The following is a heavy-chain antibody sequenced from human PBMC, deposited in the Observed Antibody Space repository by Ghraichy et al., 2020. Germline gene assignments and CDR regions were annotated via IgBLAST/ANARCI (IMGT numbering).Heavy chain of an antibody. V-gene: IGHV4-30-4*01. D-gene: IGHD4-11*01. CDR2: ISYSGST. J-gene: IGHJ4*02. CDR1: GASISTGDYY. CDR3: ASAQFYREFYFDY. Sequence: SQTLSLTCTVSGASISTGDYYWSWIRQPPGKGLEWIGYISYSGSTSYNPSLKSRPTISIDTSKNQFALHRTSVTAADTAVYYCASAQFYREFYFDYWGQGTRVTVSS.